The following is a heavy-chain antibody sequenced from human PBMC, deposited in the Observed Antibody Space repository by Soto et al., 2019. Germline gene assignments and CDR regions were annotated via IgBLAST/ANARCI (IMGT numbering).Heavy chain of an antibody. J-gene: IGHJ4*02. V-gene: IGHV4-39*01. Sequence: SETLSLTCTVSGGSISSSSYYWGWIRQPPGKGLEWIGSIYYSGSTYYNPSLKSRVTISVDTSKNQFSLKLSSVTAADTAVYYCARQWLEMNPYYFDYWGQGTLVTVSS. CDR3: ARQWLEMNPYYFDY. D-gene: IGHD6-19*01. CDR2: IYYSGST. CDR1: GGSISSSSYY.